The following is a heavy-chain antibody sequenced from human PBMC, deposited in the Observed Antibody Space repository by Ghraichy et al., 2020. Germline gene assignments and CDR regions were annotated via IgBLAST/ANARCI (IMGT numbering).Heavy chain of an antibody. CDR2: IYYTGST. V-gene: IGHV4-59*01. CDR3: ARGGLGRGMSFDI. CDR1: GGSISSYY. D-gene: IGHD2-15*01. Sequence: LNISCTVSGGSISSYYWSWIRQPPGKGLEWIGYIYYTGSTNYNPSLKSRVTMSVDTSKNQLSLHLTSVTAADTAVYYCARGGLGRGMSFDIWGQGTVVTGSS. J-gene: IGHJ3*02.